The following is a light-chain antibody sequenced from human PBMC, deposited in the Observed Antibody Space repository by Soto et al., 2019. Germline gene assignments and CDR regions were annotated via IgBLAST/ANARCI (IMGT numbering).Light chain of an antibody. CDR2: DVS. CDR1: SSDVDGYNY. J-gene: IGLJ1*01. V-gene: IGLV2-14*03. CDR3: ISYTTISTYV. Sequence: ALTQPASVSGSPGQSIAISCTGTSSDVDGYNYVSWYQHHPGKAPKLMIYDVSSRPSGVSNRFSGSKSGNTASLTISGLQAEDEADYYCISYTTISTYVFGTGTKVTVL.